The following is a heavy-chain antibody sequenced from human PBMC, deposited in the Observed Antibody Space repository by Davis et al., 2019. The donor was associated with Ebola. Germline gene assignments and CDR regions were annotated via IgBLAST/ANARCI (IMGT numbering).Heavy chain of an antibody. J-gene: IGHJ4*02. CDR3: ARPTYYYDNSGYYSH. Sequence: SETLSLTCAVYGGSFSGYYWSWIRQPPGKGLEWIGEINTSGSTNYNPSLKSRVTISVDTSKNQFSLKLSSVTAADTAVYYCARPTYYYDNSGYYSHWGQGTLVTVSS. CDR1: GGSFSGYY. D-gene: IGHD3-22*01. CDR2: INTSGST. V-gene: IGHV4-34*01.